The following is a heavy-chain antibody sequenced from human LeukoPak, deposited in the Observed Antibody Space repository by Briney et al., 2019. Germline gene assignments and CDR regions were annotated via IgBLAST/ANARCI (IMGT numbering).Heavy chain of an antibody. V-gene: IGHV3-30-3*01. J-gene: IGHJ4*02. CDR3: AAGPSGSQGDY. CDR1: GFTFSSYA. CDR2: ISYDGSNK. Sequence: RPGGSLRLSCAASGFTFSSYAMHWVRQAPGKGLEWVAVISYDGSNKYYADSVKGRFTISRDNSKNTLYLQMNSRRAEDTAVYYCAAGPSGSQGDYWGQGTLVTVSS. D-gene: IGHD1-26*01.